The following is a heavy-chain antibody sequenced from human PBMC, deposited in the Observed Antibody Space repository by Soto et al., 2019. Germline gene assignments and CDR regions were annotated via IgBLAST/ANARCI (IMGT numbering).Heavy chain of an antibody. Sequence: GASVKVSCKASGYTFTSYAMHWVRQASGQRLEWMGWINAGNGNTKYSQKFQGRVTITRDTSASTAYMELSSLRSEDTAVYYCARVGIAAAGTSNWFDPWGQGTLVTVSS. CDR2: INAGNGNT. CDR1: GYTFTSYA. J-gene: IGHJ5*02. CDR3: ARVGIAAAGTSNWFDP. V-gene: IGHV1-3*01. D-gene: IGHD6-13*01.